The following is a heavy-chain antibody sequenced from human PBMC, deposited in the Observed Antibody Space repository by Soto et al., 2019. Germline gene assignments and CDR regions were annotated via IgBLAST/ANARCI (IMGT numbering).Heavy chain of an antibody. CDR1: GGSISNYY. V-gene: IGHV4-59*01. CDR2: IYYSGRT. D-gene: IGHD2-2*01. Sequence: SETLSLTCIVPGGSISNYYWSWIRQPPGKGLEWIGYIYYSGRTNYNPSLQSRVTISVDTSKNQFSLKLSSVTAADTAVYYCARAVLPATAPFDYWGQGTLVTVSS. J-gene: IGHJ4*02. CDR3: ARAVLPATAPFDY.